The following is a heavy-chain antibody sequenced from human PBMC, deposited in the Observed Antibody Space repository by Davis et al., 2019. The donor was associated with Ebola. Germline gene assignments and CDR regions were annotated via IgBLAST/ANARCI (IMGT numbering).Heavy chain of an antibody. V-gene: IGHV3-43*01. CDR2: ISWDGGST. D-gene: IGHD1-26*01. CDR1: GFTFDDYT. Sequence: GESLMISCAASGFTFDDYTMHWVRQAPGKGLEWVSLISWDGGSTYYADSVKGRFTISRDNSKNSLYLQMNSLRAEDTAVYYCAKDLVDGSYSPDYWGQGTLVTVSS. J-gene: IGHJ4*02. CDR3: AKDLVDGSYSPDY.